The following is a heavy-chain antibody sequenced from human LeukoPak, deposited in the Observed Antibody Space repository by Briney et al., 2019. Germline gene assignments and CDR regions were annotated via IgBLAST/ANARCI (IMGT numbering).Heavy chain of an antibody. CDR3: ARDSSRVVAANFDY. V-gene: IGHV4-39*07. D-gene: IGHD3-3*01. J-gene: IGHJ4*02. CDR2: IYYSGST. CDR1: GGSISSSSYY. Sequence: PSETLSLTCTVSGGSISSSSYYWGWIRQPPGKGLEWIGSIYYSGSTYYNPSLKSRVTISVDTSKNQFSLKLSSVTAADTAVYYCARDSSRVVAANFDYWGQGTLVTVSS.